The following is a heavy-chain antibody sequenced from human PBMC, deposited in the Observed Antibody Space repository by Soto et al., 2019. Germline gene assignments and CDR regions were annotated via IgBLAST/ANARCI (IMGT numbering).Heavy chain of an antibody. J-gene: IGHJ4*02. CDR2: ITGGGAYT. CDR1: GFTFSDYA. D-gene: IGHD2-15*01. CDR3: AKRRGAGGHFDY. V-gene: IGHV3-23*01. Sequence: GGSLRLSCVASGFTFSDYAMSWVRQAPGKGLEWVSTITGGGAYTYSADSVEGRFTISRDNSKNTLYLQMKSLTAEDTAVYFCAKRRGAGGHFDYWGQGALVTVSS.